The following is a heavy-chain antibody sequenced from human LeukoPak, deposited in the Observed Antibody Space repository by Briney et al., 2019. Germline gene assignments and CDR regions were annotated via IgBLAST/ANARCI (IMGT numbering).Heavy chain of an antibody. D-gene: IGHD2-2*02. Sequence: ASVKVSCKVSGYTLTELSMQWVRQAPGKGLEWMGGFDPEDGETIYAQKFQGRVTMTEDTSTDTAYMELSSLRSEDTAVYYCATGLYCSSTSCYKAAFDIWGQGTMVTVSS. V-gene: IGHV1-24*01. J-gene: IGHJ3*02. CDR1: GYTLTELS. CDR3: ATGLYCSSTSCYKAAFDI. CDR2: FDPEDGET.